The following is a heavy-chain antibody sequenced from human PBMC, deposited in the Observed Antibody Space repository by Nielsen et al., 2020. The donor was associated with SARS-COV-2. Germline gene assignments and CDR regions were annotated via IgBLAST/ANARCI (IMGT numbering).Heavy chain of an antibody. V-gene: IGHV4-34*01. CDR3: ARVTYYYDSSGYNY. J-gene: IGHJ4*02. CDR1: GGSISGYY. Sequence: SETLSLTCTVSGGSISGYYWSWIRQPPGKGLEWIGEINHSGSTNYNPSLKSRVTISVDTSKNQFSLKLSSVTATDTAVYYCARVTYYYDSSGYNYWGQGTLVTVSS. D-gene: IGHD3-22*01. CDR2: INHSGST.